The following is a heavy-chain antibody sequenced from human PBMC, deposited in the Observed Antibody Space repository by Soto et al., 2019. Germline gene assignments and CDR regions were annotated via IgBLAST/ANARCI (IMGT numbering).Heavy chain of an antibody. J-gene: IGHJ4*02. V-gene: IGHV3-30*03. CDR1: GFPFTTYG. CDR3: VGGQYYFDY. CDR2: ISYDGSNK. D-gene: IGHD3-10*01. Sequence: QVQLVESGGGVVQPGRSLRLSCAASGFPFTTYGMHWVREGPGKGLEWVAVISYDGSNKYYADSVKGRFTISRDNSENTLYMQMNSLTPEDTALYYCVGGQYYFDYRGQGTLVTVSS.